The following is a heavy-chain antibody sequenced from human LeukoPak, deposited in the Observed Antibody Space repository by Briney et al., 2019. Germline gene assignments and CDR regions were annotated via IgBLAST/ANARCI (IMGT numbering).Heavy chain of an antibody. CDR2: INHSGST. J-gene: IGHJ3*02. CDR1: GGSFSGYY. CDR3: ARSITMVRGVPWGDAFDI. V-gene: IGHV4-34*01. Sequence: PSETLSLTCAVYGGSFSGYYWSWIRQPPGKGLEWIGEINHSGSTNYNPSLKSRVTISVDTSKNQFSLKLSSVTAADTAVYYCARSITMVRGVPWGDAFDIWGQGTMVTVSS. D-gene: IGHD3-10*01.